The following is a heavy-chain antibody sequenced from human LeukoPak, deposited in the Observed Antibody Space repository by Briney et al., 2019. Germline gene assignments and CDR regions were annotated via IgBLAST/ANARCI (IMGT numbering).Heavy chain of an antibody. V-gene: IGHV3-30*02. Sequence: PGGSLRLSCAASGFTFSSYGMHWVRQAPGKGLEWVAFIRYDGSNKYYADSVKGRFTISRDNSKNTLYLQMNSLRAEDTAVYYCAKDHTWELLRDAFDIWGQGTMVTVSS. CDR3: AKDHTWELLRDAFDI. J-gene: IGHJ3*02. CDR1: GFTFSSYG. D-gene: IGHD1-26*01. CDR2: IRYDGSNK.